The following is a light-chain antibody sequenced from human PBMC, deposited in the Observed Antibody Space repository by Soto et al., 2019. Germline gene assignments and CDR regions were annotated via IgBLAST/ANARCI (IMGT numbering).Light chain of an antibody. CDR1: QSFRGL. V-gene: IGKV3-11*01. CDR2: DAS. CDR3: QQRSNWWT. J-gene: IGKJ1*01. Sequence: EVVLTHSPVTLCLSPGERATLSCRASQSFRGLLAWYQQKPGQAPRLLIYDASNRATGIPARLSGSGSGTDFTLTISSIEPEDFAVYYCQQRSNWWTFGQGTKVDIK.